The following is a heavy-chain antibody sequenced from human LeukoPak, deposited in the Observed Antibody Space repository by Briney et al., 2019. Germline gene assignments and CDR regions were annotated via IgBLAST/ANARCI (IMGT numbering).Heavy chain of an antibody. Sequence: PGESLRLSCAASGFTFSSYSMKWVRQAPGKGLEWISYISSASNTIYYADSVKGRFTISRDNAKNSVYLQMNSLRAEDTAMYYCARDGWFGDYNWFDPWGQGTLVTVSS. J-gene: IGHJ5*02. V-gene: IGHV3-48*01. CDR1: GFTFSSYS. CDR2: ISSASNTI. D-gene: IGHD3-10*01. CDR3: ARDGWFGDYNWFDP.